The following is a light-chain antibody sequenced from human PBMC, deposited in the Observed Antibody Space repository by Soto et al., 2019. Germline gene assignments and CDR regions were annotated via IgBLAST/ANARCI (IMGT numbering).Light chain of an antibody. CDR1: QSISDK. CDR2: GAS. V-gene: IGKV3-15*01. CDR3: QQYKSWPYT. J-gene: IGKJ5*01. Sequence: EIVMTQSPVTLSVSPGERDTLSCRASQSISDKSAWYQQKPGQAPRLLMFGASTRATGIPARFSGSGSGTDFTLTITGLQSEDFAVYYCQQYKSWPYTFGQGTRLEIK.